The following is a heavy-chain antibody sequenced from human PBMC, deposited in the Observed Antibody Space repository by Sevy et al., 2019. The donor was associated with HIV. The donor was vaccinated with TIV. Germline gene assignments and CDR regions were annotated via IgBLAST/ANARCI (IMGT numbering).Heavy chain of an antibody. CDR2: INANTGKP. CDR3: AKGRPGSGYAGAAAGD. J-gene: IGHJ4*02. Sequence: ASVKVSCKASGYRFTSYAMNWVRQAPGQGLEWMGWINANTGKPTYAQGFTGRFVVSLDTSVNTAYLQISSLKAEDTAVYYCAKGRPGSGYAGAAAGDWGQGTRVTVSS. V-gene: IGHV7-4-1*02. CDR1: GYRFTSYA. D-gene: IGHD5-12*01.